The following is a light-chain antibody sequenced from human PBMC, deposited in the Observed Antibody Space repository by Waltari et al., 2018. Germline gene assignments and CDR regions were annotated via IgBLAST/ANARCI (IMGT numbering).Light chain of an antibody. J-gene: IGLJ2*01. CDR1: SSDVTTYTR. V-gene: IGLV2-14*03. Sequence: YALTQPASVSASLGQSVTITCTGNSSDVTTYTRVSGYQQYPGKAPELLLYDVEHRPAGVCNRFSGSKSGNTASLTISGLQAEDEADYYCSSYTTNTWFFGGGTKLTVL. CDR3: SSYTTNTWF. CDR2: DVE.